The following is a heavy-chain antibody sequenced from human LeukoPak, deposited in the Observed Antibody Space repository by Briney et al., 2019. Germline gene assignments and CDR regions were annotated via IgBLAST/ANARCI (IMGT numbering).Heavy chain of an antibody. Sequence: GASVKVSCKASGYTFTSYYMHWGRQAPGQGLEWMGIINPSGGSTSYAQKFQGRVTMTRDTSTSTVYMELSSLRSEDTAVYYCASSYYYGSGSYFYYYYGMDVWGQGTTVTVSS. CDR3: ASSYYYGSGSYFYYYYGMDV. CDR2: INPSGGST. V-gene: IGHV1-46*01. D-gene: IGHD3-10*01. CDR1: GYTFTSYY. J-gene: IGHJ6*02.